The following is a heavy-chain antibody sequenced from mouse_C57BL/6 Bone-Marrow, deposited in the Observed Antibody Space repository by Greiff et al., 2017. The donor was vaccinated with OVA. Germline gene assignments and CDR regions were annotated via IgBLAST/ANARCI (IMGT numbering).Heavy chain of an antibody. J-gene: IGHJ3*01. Sequence: QVQLQQPGAGLVRPGSSVKLSFKASGYTFTSYWMPWVRQRPIQGLEWIGNIDHSDSETHYNQKFKDKATLTVDKSSSTAYMQLSSLTSEDSAVDYCARAEEYSNFAYWGQGTLVTVSA. CDR1: GYTFTSYW. V-gene: IGHV1-52*01. CDR2: IDHSDSET. D-gene: IGHD2-5*01. CDR3: ARAEEYSNFAY.